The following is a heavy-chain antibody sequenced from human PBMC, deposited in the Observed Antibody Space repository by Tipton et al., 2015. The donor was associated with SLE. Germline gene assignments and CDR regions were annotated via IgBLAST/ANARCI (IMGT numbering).Heavy chain of an antibody. CDR3: ARDLVSTGATDDAFDI. J-gene: IGHJ3*02. V-gene: IGHV4-59*01. Sequence: TLSLTCTVSRCPIICFYSSWIRQPPGKGLEWIGYIHYSGSTNYNPSLKSRVTILVDTSKNQFSLKLTSVTAADTAVYYCARDLVSTGATDDAFDIWGRGTLVTVSS. CDR1: RCPIICFY. D-gene: IGHD1-26*01. CDR2: IHYSGST.